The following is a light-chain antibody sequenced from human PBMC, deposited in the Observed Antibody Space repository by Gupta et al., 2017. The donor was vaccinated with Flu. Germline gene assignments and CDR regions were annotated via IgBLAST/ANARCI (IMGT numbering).Light chain of an antibody. CDR1: SSNIGSNY. CDR3: AAWDDSRSGQV. Sequence: QSVLTQPPSASGTPGQRVTISCSGSSSNIGSNYVYWYQQLPGTAPKLLIYRNNQRPSGVPDRFSGSKSGTSASLAISGLRAEDEADYYCAAWDDSRSGQVFGGGTKLTDL. CDR2: RNN. J-gene: IGLJ2*01. V-gene: IGLV1-47*01.